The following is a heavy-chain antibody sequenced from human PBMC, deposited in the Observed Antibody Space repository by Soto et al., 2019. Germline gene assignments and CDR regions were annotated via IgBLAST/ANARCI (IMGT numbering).Heavy chain of an antibody. CDR3: ARRVSRTHYFDY. J-gene: IGHJ4*02. CDR1: GFTFSSYA. CDR2: ISGSGGST. V-gene: IGHV3-23*01. Sequence: GSLRLSCAASGFTFSSYAMSWVRQAPGKGLEWVSAISGSGGSTYYADSVKGRFTISRDNSKNTLYLQMNSLRAEDTAVYYCARRVSRTHYFDYWGQGTLVTVSS.